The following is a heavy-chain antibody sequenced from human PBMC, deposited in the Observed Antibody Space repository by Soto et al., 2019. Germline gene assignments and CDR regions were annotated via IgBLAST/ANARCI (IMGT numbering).Heavy chain of an antibody. J-gene: IGHJ4*02. CDR2: IYYSGST. Sequence: PSETLSLTCTVSGGSISSSSYYWGWIRQPPGKGLEWIGSIYYSGSTYYNPSLKSRVTISVDTSKNQFSLKLSSVTTADTAVYYCARVQGGYSLLGYYFDYRAQRTPVTVSS. D-gene: IGHD5-18*01. V-gene: IGHV4-39*01. CDR3: ARVQGGYSLLGYYFDY. CDR1: GGSISSSSYY.